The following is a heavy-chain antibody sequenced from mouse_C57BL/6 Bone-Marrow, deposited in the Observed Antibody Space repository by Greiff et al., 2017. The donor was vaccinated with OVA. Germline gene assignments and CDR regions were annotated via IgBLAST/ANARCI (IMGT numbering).Heavy chain of an antibody. J-gene: IGHJ3*01. D-gene: IGHD2-5*01. CDR1: GFSLTSYA. CDR2: IWTGGGT. CDR3: ARNSNYVSWFAY. V-gene: IGHV2-9-1*01. Sequence: VMLVESGPGLVAPSQRLSITCTVSGFSLTSYAISWVRQPPGKGLEWLGVIWTGGGTNYNSALKSRLSISKDNSKSQVFLKMNSLQTDDTARYYCARNSNYVSWFAYWGQGTLVTVSA.